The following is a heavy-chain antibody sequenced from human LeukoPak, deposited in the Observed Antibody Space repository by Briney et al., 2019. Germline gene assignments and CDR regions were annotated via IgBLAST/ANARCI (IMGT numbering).Heavy chain of an antibody. D-gene: IGHD3-3*01. J-gene: IGHJ2*01. Sequence: GASLRLSCAASGFTFSSYGVHWVRQAPGKGLEWVAFIRYDGSNKFYADSVKGRFTISRDNSKNTLYLQMDSLRAEDTAVYYCAKAIRNLGWYFDLWGRGTLVTVSS. V-gene: IGHV3-30*02. CDR1: GFTFSSYG. CDR2: IRYDGSNK. CDR3: AKAIRNLGWYFDL.